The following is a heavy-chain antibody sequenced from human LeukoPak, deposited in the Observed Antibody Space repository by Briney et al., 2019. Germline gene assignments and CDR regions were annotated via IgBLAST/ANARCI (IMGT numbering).Heavy chain of an antibody. Sequence: SETLSLTCTVSGGSISSSSYYWGWIRQPPGKGLEWIGYIYYSGSTNYNPSLKSRVTISVDTSKNQFSLKLSSVTAADTAVYYCATLEGFGDPYYFDYWGQGTLVTVSS. V-gene: IGHV4-61*05. J-gene: IGHJ4*02. CDR2: IYYSGST. CDR3: ATLEGFGDPYYFDY. CDR1: GGSISSSSYY. D-gene: IGHD3-10*01.